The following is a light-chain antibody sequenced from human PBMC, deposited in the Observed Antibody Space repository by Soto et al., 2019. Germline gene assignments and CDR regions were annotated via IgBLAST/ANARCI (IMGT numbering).Light chain of an antibody. J-gene: IGKJ1*01. CDR3: QQYDTWPPWT. CDR2: GAS. CDR1: ESVSTN. V-gene: IGKV3-15*01. Sequence: EKVLTQSPATLSVSPGERATLSCRASESVSTNLAWYQQKPGQAPRLLIYGASTRATGIPARFSGSGSGTDFTLTISSLQSEDFAVYYCQQYDTWPPWTFDQGTKVEIK.